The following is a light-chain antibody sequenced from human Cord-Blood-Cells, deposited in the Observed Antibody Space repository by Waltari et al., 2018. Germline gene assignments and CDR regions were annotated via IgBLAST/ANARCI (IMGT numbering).Light chain of an antibody. J-gene: IGLJ2*01. V-gene: IGLV3-19*01. Sequence: SSELTQDPAVSVALGQTVRITCQGDSLRSNSASWNQQKPGQAPVLVIYGKNNRPSGIPDRFSGSSSGNTASLTITGAQAEDEADYYCNSRDSSGNHVVFGGGTKLTVL. CDR3: NSRDSSGNHVV. CDR2: GKN. CDR1: SLRSNS.